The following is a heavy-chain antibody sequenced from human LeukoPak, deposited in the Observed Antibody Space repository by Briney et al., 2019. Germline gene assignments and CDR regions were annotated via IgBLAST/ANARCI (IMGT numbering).Heavy chain of an antibody. J-gene: IGHJ2*01. CDR2: VYNSGDT. CDR3: ARLKLGAYFDL. Sequence: PSETLSLTCTVSGGSTSSDYWSWIRQSPGKGLEWVGCVYNSGDTGKNPSLKSRVTILLDTSKNQCSLKLTSVSAADTAVYYCARLKLGAYFDLWGRGTLVTVSS. V-gene: IGHV4-59*08. CDR1: GGSTSSDY. D-gene: IGHD3-16*01.